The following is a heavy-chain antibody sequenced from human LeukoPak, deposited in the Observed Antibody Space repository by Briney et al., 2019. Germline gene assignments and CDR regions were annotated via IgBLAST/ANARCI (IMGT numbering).Heavy chain of an antibody. CDR1: VGTFSSYA. Sequence: SVRVSCKASVGTFSSYAISWVRQAPGQGLEWMGGIIPIFGTANYAQKFQGRVTITADEFTSTAYMELSSLRSEDTAVYYCARDSTMVRGVHDYWGQGTLVTVSS. CDR2: IIPIFGTA. V-gene: IGHV1-69*01. CDR3: ARDSTMVRGVHDY. J-gene: IGHJ4*02. D-gene: IGHD3-10*01.